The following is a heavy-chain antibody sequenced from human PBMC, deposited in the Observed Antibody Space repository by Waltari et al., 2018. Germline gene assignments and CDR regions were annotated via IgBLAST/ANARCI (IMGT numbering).Heavy chain of an antibody. J-gene: IGHJ6*02. CDR1: GFTFSSYA. D-gene: IGHD3-10*01. Sequence: EVQLVESGGGLVQPGGSLRLSCAASGFTFSSYAMSWVRQAPGKGLEWVSAISGSGGSTYSAQKFQGWVTMTRDTSISTTYMELTRLKSDDTAVYYCARYLGSETHFGLDVWGQGP. V-gene: IGHV3-23*04. CDR2: ISGSGGST. CDR3: ARYLGSETHFGLDV.